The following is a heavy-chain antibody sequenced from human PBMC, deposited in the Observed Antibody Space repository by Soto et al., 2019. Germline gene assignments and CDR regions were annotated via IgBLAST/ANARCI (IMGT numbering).Heavy chain of an antibody. V-gene: IGHV4-39*01. Sequence: QLPLQESCPGLVKPSETLFLTCNVSGVYISDTSYYWGWIRQPPGKGLEWIGSIYFNGNTFYNPSRKSRITIPVDTTKNKFSLRLTYETAADTAVYYCARQGSYWGQGTLVDLSS. J-gene: IGHJ4*02. CDR1: GVYISDTSYY. CDR3: ARQGSY. CDR2: IYFNGNT.